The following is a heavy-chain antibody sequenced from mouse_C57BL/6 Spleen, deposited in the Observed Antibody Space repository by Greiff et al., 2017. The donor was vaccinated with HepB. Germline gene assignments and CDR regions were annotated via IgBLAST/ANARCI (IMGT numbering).Heavy chain of an antibody. CDR2: ISSGSSTI. V-gene: IGHV5-17*01. Sequence: EVKLVESGGGLVKPGGSLKLSCAASGFTFSDYGMHWVRQAPEKGLEWVAYISSGSSTIYYADTVKGRFTISRDNAKNTLFLQMTSLRSEDTAKYYCAKDDYYGSSYWYFDVWGTGTTVTVSS. CDR1: GFTFSDYG. CDR3: AKDDYYGSSYWYFDV. D-gene: IGHD1-1*01. J-gene: IGHJ1*03.